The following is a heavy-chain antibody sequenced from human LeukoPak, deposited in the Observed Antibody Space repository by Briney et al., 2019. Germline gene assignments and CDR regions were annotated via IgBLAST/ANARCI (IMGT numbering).Heavy chain of an antibody. V-gene: IGHV1-2*02. CDR3: ARDRGYSGYDYCYFDY. D-gene: IGHD5-12*01. CDR2: INPNSGGT. Sequence: AASMKVSCKASGYIFIDYYVHWVRQAPGQGLEWMGWINPNSGGTNYAQKFQGRVTMTRDTSISTAYMELSRLRSDDTAVYYCARDRGYSGYDYCYFDYWGQGTLVTVSS. CDR1: GYIFIDYY. J-gene: IGHJ4*02.